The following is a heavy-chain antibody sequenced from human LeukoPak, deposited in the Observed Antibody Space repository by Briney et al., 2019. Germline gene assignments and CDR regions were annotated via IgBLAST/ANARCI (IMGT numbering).Heavy chain of an antibody. CDR1: GFTFSTYG. J-gene: IGHJ6*02. V-gene: IGHV3-23*01. CDR2: ISGNGAYT. Sequence: PGGSLRLSCAASGFTFSTYGMSWVRQAPGKGLEWVSTISGNGAYTDYADSVKGRFTISRDNSKNTLYLQMNSLRAEDTALYYCAKDAEGAGGMDVWGQGTTVTVSS. CDR3: AKDAEGAGGMDV. D-gene: IGHD1-26*01.